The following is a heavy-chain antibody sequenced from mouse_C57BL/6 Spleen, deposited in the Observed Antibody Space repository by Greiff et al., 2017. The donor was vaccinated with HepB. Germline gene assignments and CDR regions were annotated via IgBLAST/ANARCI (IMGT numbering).Heavy chain of an antibody. J-gene: IGHJ2*01. CDR2: INPNNGGT. V-gene: IGHV1-26*01. CDR1: GYTFTDYY. Sequence: EVQLQQSGPELVKPGASVKISCKASGYTFTDYYMNWVKQSHGKSLEWIGDINPNNGGTSYNQKFKGKATLTVDKSSSTAYMELRSLTSEDSAVYYCARSYRAYFDYWGQGTTLTVSS. D-gene: IGHD3-1*01. CDR3: ARSYRAYFDY.